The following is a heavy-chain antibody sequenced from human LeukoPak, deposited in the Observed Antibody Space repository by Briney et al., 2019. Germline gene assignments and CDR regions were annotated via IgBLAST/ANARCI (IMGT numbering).Heavy chain of an antibody. CDR1: GFTFSSYS. CDR2: ISSSRSYI. Sequence: PGGSLRLSCAASGFTFSSYSMNWVRQAPGKGLEWVSSISSSRSYIYYADSVRGRFTISRDNAKNSLYLQMNSLRAEDTAVYYCARDRSGSSNWFDPWGQGTLVTVSS. D-gene: IGHD5-12*01. V-gene: IGHV3-21*01. J-gene: IGHJ5*02. CDR3: ARDRSGSSNWFDP.